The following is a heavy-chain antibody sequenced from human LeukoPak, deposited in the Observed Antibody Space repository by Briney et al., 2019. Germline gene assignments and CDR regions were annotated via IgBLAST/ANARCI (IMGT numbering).Heavy chain of an antibody. D-gene: IGHD2-2*01. J-gene: IGHJ4*02. V-gene: IGHV3-74*01. CDR1: GNYW. Sequence: GGSLRLSCAASGNYWMHWVRQAPGKGLVWVSHINSDGSWTSYADSVKGRFTISKDNAKNTVYLQMNNLSAEDTAVYYCVSFYETYWGRGTLVTVSS. CDR2: INSDGSWT. CDR3: VSFYETY.